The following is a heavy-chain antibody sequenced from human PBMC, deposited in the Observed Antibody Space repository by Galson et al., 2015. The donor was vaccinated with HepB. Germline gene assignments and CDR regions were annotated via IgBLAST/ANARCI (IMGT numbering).Heavy chain of an antibody. V-gene: IGHV3-11*06. Sequence: SLRLSCAASGFTFRDYYMSWIRQTPGKGLEWLSCISSNTGTYTNYADSVKGRLTISRDNAENSLYLQMSSLRVEDTAVYYCARVADSHYGDHTHFDSWGQGTLVTVSS. D-gene: IGHD4-17*01. CDR1: GFTFRDYY. J-gene: IGHJ4*02. CDR2: ISSNTGTYT. CDR3: ARVADSHYGDHTHFDS.